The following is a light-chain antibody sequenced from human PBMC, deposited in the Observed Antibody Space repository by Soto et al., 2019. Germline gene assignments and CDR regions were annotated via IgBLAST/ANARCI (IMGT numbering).Light chain of an antibody. CDR3: QQYNNWPPYT. Sequence: EIVLTQSPATLSLSPGDRATLSCRASQSVSTYINWFQQKPGQPPRLLIYAASTRVTGIPDRISGSGSGTDFSLTISSLEPGDSAVYYCQQYNNWPPYTFGQGTKVDIK. CDR2: AAS. CDR1: QSVSTY. J-gene: IGKJ2*01. V-gene: IGKV3-11*01.